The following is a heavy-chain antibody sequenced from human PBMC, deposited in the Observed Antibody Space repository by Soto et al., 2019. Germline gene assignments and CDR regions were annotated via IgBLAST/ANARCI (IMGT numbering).Heavy chain of an antibody. CDR3: ARSVADSWSQYFFDR. J-gene: IGHJ4*02. CDR2: ISGTGESI. CDR1: GYTFNIYS. D-gene: IGHD6-13*01. V-gene: IGHV3-23*01. Sequence: EVQLFESGGGLVQPGGSLRLSCAASGYTFNIYSMSWVRQAPGKGLEWVSGISGTGESINYPDSEKGRFTISRDNSKNTLYVEMNSLRAEDTAIYYCARSVADSWSQYFFDRWCQGTLVTVSS.